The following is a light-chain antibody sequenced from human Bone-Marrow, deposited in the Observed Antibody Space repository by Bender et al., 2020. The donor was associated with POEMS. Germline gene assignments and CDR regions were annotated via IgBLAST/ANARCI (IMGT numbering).Light chain of an antibody. V-gene: IGLV1-51*01. CDR3: GTWDDSLSGRL. Sequence: QSVLTQPPSVSAAPGQRVTISCSGSSSNIAKYNVVWYQRLPGTAPKLLIYDNDKRPSGIPDRFSGSKSGTSATLGITGLQTGDEADYYCGTWDDSLSGRLFGGGTKVTVL. CDR2: DND. J-gene: IGLJ3*02. CDR1: SSNIAKYN.